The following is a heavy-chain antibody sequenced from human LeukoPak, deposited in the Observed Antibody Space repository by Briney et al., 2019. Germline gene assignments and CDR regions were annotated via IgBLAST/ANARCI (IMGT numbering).Heavy chain of an antibody. D-gene: IGHD6-13*01. CDR1: GFSVSSNY. Sequence: GGSLRLSCAASGFSVSSNYMSWARQAPGKGLEWVSVIYSGGSTYYADSVKGRFTISRDNSKNTLFLQMDSLRAEDTAVYYCAKVAAAEYYYYYYMDVWGKGTTVTISS. V-gene: IGHV3-53*01. J-gene: IGHJ6*03. CDR2: IYSGGST. CDR3: AKVAAAEYYYYYYMDV.